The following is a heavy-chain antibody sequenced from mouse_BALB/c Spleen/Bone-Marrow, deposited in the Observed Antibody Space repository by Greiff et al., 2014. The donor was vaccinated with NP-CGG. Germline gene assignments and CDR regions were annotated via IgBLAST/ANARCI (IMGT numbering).Heavy chain of an antibody. V-gene: IGHV1S22*01. D-gene: IGHD1-2*01. CDR3: TPRLRY. Sequence: LQQPGSELVRPGTSVKLSCKASGCTFTSYWMHWVKQRPGQGLEWIGNIYPGSGSTNYDEKFKSKATLTVDTSSSTAYMQLSSLTSEDSAVYYCTPRLRYWGQGTTLTVSS. J-gene: IGHJ2*01. CDR2: IYPGSGST. CDR1: GCTFTSYW.